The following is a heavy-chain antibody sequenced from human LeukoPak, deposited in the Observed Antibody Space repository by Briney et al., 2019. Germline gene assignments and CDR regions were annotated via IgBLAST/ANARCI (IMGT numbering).Heavy chain of an antibody. CDR3: IQQWLLDY. J-gene: IGHJ4*02. CDR2: ISYDGSNK. V-gene: IGHV3-30*03. CDR1: GFTFSSYG. Sequence: PGRSLRLSCAASGFTFSSYGMHWVRQAPGKGLEWVAVISYDGSNKYYADSVKGRFTISRDNSKNTLYLQMNSLRAEDTAVYYCIQQWLLDYWGQGTLVTVSS. D-gene: IGHD6-19*01.